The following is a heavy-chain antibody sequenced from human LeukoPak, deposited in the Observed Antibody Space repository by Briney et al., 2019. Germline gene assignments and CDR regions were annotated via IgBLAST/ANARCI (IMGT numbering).Heavy chain of an antibody. J-gene: IGHJ4*02. Sequence: PSETLSLTCTVSGYSISSGNYWSWFGQPPGKGLEWFHRIYHSVSTYYNQSLKSRVTISVDTFKNTFSLNMSTMTAANTAVYYCAKADVDTAVVDYWGQGTLVTVSS. CDR1: GYSISSGNY. CDR2: IYHSVST. V-gene: IGHV4-38-2*02. D-gene: IGHD5-18*01. CDR3: AKADVDTAVVDY.